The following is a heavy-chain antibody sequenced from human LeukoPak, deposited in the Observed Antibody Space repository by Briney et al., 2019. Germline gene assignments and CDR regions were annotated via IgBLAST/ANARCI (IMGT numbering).Heavy chain of an antibody. CDR2: LSYSGRT. Sequence: SETLPLTCTVSGGSISSSSYYWGWVRQPPGKGLEWIGSLSYSGRTFYNPSLKSRVTISVDTSKNELSLKLSSGTAADTAVYFCARHILEYSSPLAYWGPGTLVTVSS. D-gene: IGHD6-19*01. J-gene: IGHJ4*02. V-gene: IGHV4-39*01. CDR3: ARHILEYSSPLAY. CDR1: GGSISSSSYY.